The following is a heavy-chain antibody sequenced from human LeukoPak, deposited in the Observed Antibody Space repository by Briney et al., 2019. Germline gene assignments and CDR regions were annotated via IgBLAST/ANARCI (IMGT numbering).Heavy chain of an antibody. CDR3: TKESVTYLDY. CDR2: ISSSSSSI. V-gene: IGHV3-48*02. CDR1: GFIFNYYS. Sequence: GGSPRLSCAASGFIFNYYSMNWVRHAPGKGLEWVSYISSSSSSIYYADSVKGRFTISRDNAKNSLYLQMNSLRDEDTAVYYCTKESVTYLDYWGQGTLVTVSS. D-gene: IGHD2-21*02. J-gene: IGHJ4*02.